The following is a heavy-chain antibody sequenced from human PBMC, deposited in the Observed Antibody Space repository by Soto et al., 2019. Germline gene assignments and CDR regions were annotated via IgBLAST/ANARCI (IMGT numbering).Heavy chain of an antibody. CDR1: GYTFTTYG. J-gene: IGHJ4*02. CDR3: ARGRYGDY. CDR2: ISAHNGNT. Sequence: QVHLVQSGAEVKKPGASVKVSCKGSGYTFTTYGITWVRQAPGQGLEWMGWISAHNGNTNYAQKPKGRVTVTRDTSTSKAYMELRSLRSDDTAVYYCARGRYGDYWGQGALVTVSS. V-gene: IGHV1-18*01. D-gene: IGHD1-1*01.